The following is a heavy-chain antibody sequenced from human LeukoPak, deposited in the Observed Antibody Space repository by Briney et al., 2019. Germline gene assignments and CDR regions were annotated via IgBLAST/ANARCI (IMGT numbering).Heavy chain of an antibody. J-gene: IGHJ3*02. CDR1: GGSLSSDAYY. CDR2: IYYIGST. CDR3: ARDRLSLGAFDI. D-gene: IGHD7-27*01. Sequence: SETLSLTCSVSGGSLSSDAYYWTWIRQHPGKGLEWIGYIYYIGSTSYNPSLKSRLTISVDTSKNQFSLTLSSVTAADTAVYYCARDRLSLGAFDIWGQGTMVTVSS. V-gene: IGHV4-31*03.